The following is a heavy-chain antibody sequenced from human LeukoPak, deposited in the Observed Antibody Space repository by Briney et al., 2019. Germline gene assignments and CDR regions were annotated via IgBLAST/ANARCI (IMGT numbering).Heavy chain of an antibody. CDR2: ISAYNGNT. Sequence: ASVKVSCKASGYTFTSYGISWVRQAPGQGLEWMGWISAYNGNTNYAQKLQGRVTMTTDTSTSTAYMELRSLRSDDTAVYYCARFLRAASITMVRGVIIEDAFDIWGQGTMVTVSS. CDR3: ARFLRAASITMVRGVIIEDAFDI. D-gene: IGHD3-10*01. CDR1: GYTFTSYG. J-gene: IGHJ3*02. V-gene: IGHV1-18*01.